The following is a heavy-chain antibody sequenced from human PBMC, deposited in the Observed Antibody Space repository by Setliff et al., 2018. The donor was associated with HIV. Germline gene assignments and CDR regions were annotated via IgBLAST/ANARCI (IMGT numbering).Heavy chain of an antibody. J-gene: IGHJ4*02. V-gene: IGHV4-28*06. CDR3: ARKGSSSRSQEYYYDF. Sequence: PSETLSLTCTVSGGSISTSNWWGWIRQTPGKGLEWIGYIYYSGSTNYNPSLKSRVTMSLDTSKNQFSLKLNYVTALDTAVYYCARKGSSSRSQEYYYDFWGQGTLVTVSS. CDR2: IYYSGST. CDR1: GGSISTSNW. D-gene: IGHD6-13*01.